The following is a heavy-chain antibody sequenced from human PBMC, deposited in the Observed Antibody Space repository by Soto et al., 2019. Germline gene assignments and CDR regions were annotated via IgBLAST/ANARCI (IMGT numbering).Heavy chain of an antibody. D-gene: IGHD1-1*01. CDR1: GGSISRGGTGSY. J-gene: IGHJ4*02. CDR3: ASGHDAYKVRY. CDR2: IYYTGNT. V-gene: IGHV4-31*03. Sequence: QVQLQESGPGLVKPSQTLSLTCTVSGGSISRGGTGSYWTWIRQLPGKGLAWIGYIYYTGNTYYIPSLKSRPTISIDTSENQFSLKLTSVTAADTAVYFCASGHDAYKVRYWGQGTLVTVSS.